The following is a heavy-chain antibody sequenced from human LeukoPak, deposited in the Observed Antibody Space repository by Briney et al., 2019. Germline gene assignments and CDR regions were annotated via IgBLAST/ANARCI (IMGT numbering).Heavy chain of an antibody. J-gene: IGHJ3*02. D-gene: IGHD3-22*01. CDR2: IYSGGST. CDR3: ASYDSSGWGAFDI. CDR1: GFTVSSNY. V-gene: IGHV3-66*01. Sequence: GGSLRLSCAASGFTVSSNYMSWVRQAPGKGLEWVSVIYSGGSTYYADSVKGRFTISRDNFKNTLYLQMNSLRAEDTAVYYCASYDSSGWGAFDIWGLGTMVTVSS.